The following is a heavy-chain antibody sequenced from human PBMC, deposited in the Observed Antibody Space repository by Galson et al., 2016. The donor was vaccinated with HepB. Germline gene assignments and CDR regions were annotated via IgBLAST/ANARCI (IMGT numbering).Heavy chain of an antibody. CDR1: GFTFKKYG. Sequence: SCAASGFTFKKYGFNWVRLTPGKGLEWLSYIESYSKIIRYTESVRGRFTVSRDNAKNSVYLQLSGLRVEDTAIYYCARDGPNYNYDFWGQGTLVTVSS. J-gene: IGHJ4*02. V-gene: IGHV3-48*04. CDR3: ARDGPNYNYDF. D-gene: IGHD5-24*01. CDR2: IESYSKII.